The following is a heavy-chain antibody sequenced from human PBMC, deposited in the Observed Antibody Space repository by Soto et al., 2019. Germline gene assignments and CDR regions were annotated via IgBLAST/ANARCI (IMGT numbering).Heavy chain of an antibody. V-gene: IGHV3-30-3*01. J-gene: IGHJ4*02. CDR1: GFTFSSYA. CDR2: ISYDGSNK. Sequence: RRLSCAASGFTFSSYAMHWVRQAPGKGLEWVAVISYDGSNKYYADSVKGRFTISRDNSKNTLYLQMNSLRAEDTAVYYCARDPRHYSSSWYADYWGQGTLVTVSS. CDR3: ARDPRHYSSSWYADY. D-gene: IGHD6-13*01.